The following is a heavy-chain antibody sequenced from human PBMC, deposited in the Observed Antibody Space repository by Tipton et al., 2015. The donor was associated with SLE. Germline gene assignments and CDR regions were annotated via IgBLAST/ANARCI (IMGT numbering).Heavy chain of an antibody. CDR2: INHSGST. CDR3: ARARAFDI. CDR1: GGSFSGYY. J-gene: IGHJ3*02. V-gene: IGHV4-34*01. Sequence: LRLSCAVYGGSFSGYYWSWIRQPPGKGLEWIGEINHSGSTNYNPSLKSRVTISVDTSKNQFSLKLSSVTAEDTAVYYCARARAFDIWGQGTMVTVSS.